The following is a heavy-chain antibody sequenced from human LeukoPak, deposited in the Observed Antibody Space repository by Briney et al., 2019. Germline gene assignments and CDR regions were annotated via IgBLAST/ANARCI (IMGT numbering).Heavy chain of an antibody. D-gene: IGHD4-17*01. Sequence: AGGSLRLSCAASGFTFSSYGMSWVRQAPGKGLEWVSAISGSGGSTYYADSVKGRFTISRDNAKNSLYLQMNSLRAEDTAVYYCARADYGDDPRHWFDPWGQGTLVTVSS. CDR1: GFTFSSYG. CDR2: ISGSGGST. V-gene: IGHV3-23*01. CDR3: ARADYGDDPRHWFDP. J-gene: IGHJ5*02.